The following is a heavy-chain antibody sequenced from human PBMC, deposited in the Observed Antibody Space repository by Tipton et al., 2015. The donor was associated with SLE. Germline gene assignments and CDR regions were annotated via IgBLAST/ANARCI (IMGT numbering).Heavy chain of an antibody. CDR2: ISGGGGST. Sequence: GSLRLSCATSGFTFSSYALSWVRRAPGKGLEWVSAISGGGGSTYYADFVKGRFSISIDKSKKTLFLQMNSLRVDDTATYYCARGQSAFTSSWGVFYFDYWGQGALVTVSS. J-gene: IGHJ4*02. CDR1: GFTFSSYA. D-gene: IGHD3-10*01. V-gene: IGHV3-23*01. CDR3: ARGQSAFTSSWGVFYFDY.